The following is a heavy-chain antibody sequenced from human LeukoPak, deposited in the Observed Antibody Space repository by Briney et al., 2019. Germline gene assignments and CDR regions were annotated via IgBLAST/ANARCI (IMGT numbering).Heavy chain of an antibody. CDR2: IYHSGST. CDR1: GGSISTYY. Sequence: PSETLSLTCTVSGGSISTYYWSWIRQPPGKGLEWIGYIYHSGSTKYNPSLKSRVTISVDTSKNQFSLKLSSVTAADTAVYYCSGSYVYYYYYYMDVWGKGTTVTISS. D-gene: IGHD1-26*01. J-gene: IGHJ6*03. CDR3: SGSYVYYYYYYMDV. V-gene: IGHV4-59*01.